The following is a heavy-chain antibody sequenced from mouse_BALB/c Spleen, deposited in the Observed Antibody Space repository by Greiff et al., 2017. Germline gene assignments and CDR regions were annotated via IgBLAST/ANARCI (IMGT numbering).Heavy chain of an antibody. CDR3: ARGGEIYDGYYFDY. CDR1: GFTFSSFG. J-gene: IGHJ2*01. CDR2: ISSGSSTI. V-gene: IGHV5-17*02. Sequence: EVKVEESGGGLVQPGGSRKLSCAASGFTFSSFGMHWVRQAPEKGLEWVAYISSGSSTIYYADTVKGRFTISRDNPKNTLFLQMTSLRSEDTAMYYCARGGEIYDGYYFDYWGQGTTLTVSS. D-gene: IGHD2-3*01.